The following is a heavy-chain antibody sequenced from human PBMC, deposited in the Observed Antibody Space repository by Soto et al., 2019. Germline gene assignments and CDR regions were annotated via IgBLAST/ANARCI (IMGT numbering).Heavy chain of an antibody. V-gene: IGHV1-69*13. J-gene: IGHJ6*02. Sequence: SVKVSCKASGGTFSSYAISWVRQAPGQGLEWMGGIIPIFGTANYAQKFQGRVTITADESTSTAYMELSSLRSEDTAVYYCARHWVPVVVTAIRYYYGMDVWGQGTTVTVSS. CDR1: GGTFSSYA. CDR3: ARHWVPVVVTAIRYYYGMDV. D-gene: IGHD2-21*02. CDR2: IIPIFGTA.